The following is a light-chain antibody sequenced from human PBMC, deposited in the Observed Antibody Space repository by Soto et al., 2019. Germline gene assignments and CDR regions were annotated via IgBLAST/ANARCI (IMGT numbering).Light chain of an antibody. V-gene: IGLV2-14*01. CDR1: SSDVGAYNY. CDR3: SSYTVINTAV. CDR2: EVG. J-gene: IGLJ3*02. Sequence: QSALTQPASVSGSPGQSISISCTGSSSDVGAYNYVAWYQQKPGKAPKLLIYEVGNRPSGISHRFSGSKSGNTASLTISGLQTEDEADYYCSSYTVINTAVFGGGTQLTVL.